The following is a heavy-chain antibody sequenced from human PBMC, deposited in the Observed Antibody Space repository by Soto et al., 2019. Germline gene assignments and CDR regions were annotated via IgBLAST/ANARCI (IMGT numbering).Heavy chain of an antibody. J-gene: IGHJ4*02. CDR1: GGSISSSSYY. CDR3: ARLQVTGSAPFDY. CDR2: IYYSGST. D-gene: IGHD4-4*01. V-gene: IGHV4-39*01. Sequence: QLQLQESGPGLVKPSETLSLTCTVSGGSISSSSYYWGWIRQPPGKGLEWIGSIYYSGSTYYNPSLKSRVTISVDTSKNQFSLKLSSVTAADTAVYYCARLQVTGSAPFDYWGQGTLVTVSS.